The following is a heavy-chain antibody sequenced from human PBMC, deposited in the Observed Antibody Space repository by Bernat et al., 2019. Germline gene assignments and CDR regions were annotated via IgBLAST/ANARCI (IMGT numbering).Heavy chain of an antibody. CDR3: ARERSSSSHSDY. CDR1: GFTFLSYS. CDR2: ITSTSSYI. Sequence: EVQLVESGGGLVKPGGSLRLSCAASGFTFLSYSMNWVRQAPGKGLEWVSSITSTSSYIYYAESVKGRFTISRDNDKNSRYLQMKSMSAEDTAVYYCARERSSSSHSDYWGQGTLVTVSS. D-gene: IGHD6-6*01. V-gene: IGHV3-21*01. J-gene: IGHJ4*02.